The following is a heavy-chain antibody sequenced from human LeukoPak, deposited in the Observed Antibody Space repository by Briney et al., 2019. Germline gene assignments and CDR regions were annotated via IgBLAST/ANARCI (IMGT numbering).Heavy chain of an antibody. CDR2: INPNSGGT. Sequence: ASVTVSCKASGYTFTGYYMHWVRQAPGQGLEWMGWINPNSGGTNYAQKFQGRVTMTRDTSISTAYMELSRLRSDDTAVYYCARGAPTGYAISSGRYDYWGQGTLVTVSS. D-gene: IGHD6-6*01. J-gene: IGHJ4*02. V-gene: IGHV1-2*02. CDR1: GYTFTGYY. CDR3: ARGAPTGYAISSGRYDY.